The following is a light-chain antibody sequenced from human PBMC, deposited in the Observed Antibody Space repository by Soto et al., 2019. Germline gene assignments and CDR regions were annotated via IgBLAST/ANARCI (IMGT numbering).Light chain of an antibody. CDR3: QQRSNWPPT. J-gene: IGKJ1*01. Sequence: EIVLTQSPATLSLSPGERATLSCRASQSVSSYLAWYQQNPGQAPRLLIYDASNRATGIPARFSGSGSGTDFTLTISSLEPEYFAVYYCQQRSNWPPTFGQGTKVEIK. V-gene: IGKV3-11*01. CDR1: QSVSSY. CDR2: DAS.